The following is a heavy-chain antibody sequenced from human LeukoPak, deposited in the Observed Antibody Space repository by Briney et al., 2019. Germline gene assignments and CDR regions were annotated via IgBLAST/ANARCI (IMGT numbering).Heavy chain of an antibody. D-gene: IGHD3-16*01. CDR1: GFTFSNAA. CDR3: VKGPQLGSAYHPDY. V-gene: IGHV3-23*01. Sequence: GGSLRLSCAASGFTFSNAAMTWVRQAPGKGLEWVSTITGSDDKTYYADSVKGRFTISRDYSKNTLDLQMNSLRVEDTAIYYCVKGPQLGSAYHPDYWGQGTLVTVSS. CDR2: ITGSDDKT. J-gene: IGHJ4*02.